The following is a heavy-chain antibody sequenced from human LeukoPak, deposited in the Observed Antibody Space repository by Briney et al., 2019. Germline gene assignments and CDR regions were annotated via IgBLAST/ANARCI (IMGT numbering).Heavy chain of an antibody. J-gene: IGHJ4*02. CDR2: ISSSGGTK. D-gene: IGHD1-26*01. CDR3: AKYGSYYSPAGFDY. CDR1: GFTFSSCG. V-gene: IGHV3-48*01. Sequence: GGSLRLSCAASGFTFSSCGMHWIRQAPGRGLEWVSYISSSGGTKYYADSVKGRFTISRDNSKNTLYLQMNSLRVEDTAVYYCAKYGSYYSPAGFDYWGQGTLVTVSS.